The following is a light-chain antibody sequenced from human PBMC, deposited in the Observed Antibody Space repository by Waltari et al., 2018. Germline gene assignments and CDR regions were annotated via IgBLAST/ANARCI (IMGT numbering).Light chain of an antibody. Sequence: DIVVTQSPLSLPVTPGEPASISCRSSQSLLHSNGYNYLDWYLQKPGQSPQLLIYLGSNRASGVPDRFSGSGSGTEFTLKISRVEAEDVGVYYCMQSLRALWTFGQGTKVEIK. CDR2: LGS. CDR3: MQSLRALWT. CDR1: QSLLHSNGYNY. V-gene: IGKV2-28*01. J-gene: IGKJ1*01.